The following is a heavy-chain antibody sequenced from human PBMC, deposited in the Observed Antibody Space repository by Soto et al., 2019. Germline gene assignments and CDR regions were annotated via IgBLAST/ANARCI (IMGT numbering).Heavy chain of an antibody. CDR2: IYYSGST. J-gene: IGHJ4*02. CDR3: ARDGADNLVD. CDR1: GCSISSYY. V-gene: IGHV4-59*01. D-gene: IGHD1-1*01. Sequence: SETLSLTCTVYGCSISSYYWSWIRQPPGKGLEWIGYIYYSGSTNYNPSLKSRVTISVDTSKNQFSLKLSSVTAADTALYYCARDGADNLVDWGQRSLGTVSS.